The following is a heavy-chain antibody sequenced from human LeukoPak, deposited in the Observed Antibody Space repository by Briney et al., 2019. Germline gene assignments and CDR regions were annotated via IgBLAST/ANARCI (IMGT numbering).Heavy chain of an antibody. V-gene: IGHV3-30*03. D-gene: IGHD4/OR15-4a*01. Sequence: GGSLRLSCAASGFTFSSYGMHWVRQAPGKGLEWVAVISYDGGNKYYADSVKGRFTISRDNSKNTLYLQMNSLRAEDTAVYYCARAVDDGLLDYWGQGTLVTVSS. CDR1: GFTFSSYG. CDR2: ISYDGGNK. CDR3: ARAVDDGLLDY. J-gene: IGHJ4*02.